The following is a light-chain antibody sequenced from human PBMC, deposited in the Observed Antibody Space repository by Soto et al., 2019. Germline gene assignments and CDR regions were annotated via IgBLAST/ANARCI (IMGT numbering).Light chain of an antibody. J-gene: IGKJ1*01. V-gene: IGKV3-20*01. CDR1: HRLSTSY. CDR2: GAS. CDR3: QQYDSSPWT. Sequence: EVVLTQSPGTLSLSPGERAPVSCRASHRLSTSYLAGFQQKPGQAPRLLIYGASGRATGIPDRFSGSGSGTDFTLTISRLEPEDFAVYYCQQYDSSPWTFGQGTKVEVK.